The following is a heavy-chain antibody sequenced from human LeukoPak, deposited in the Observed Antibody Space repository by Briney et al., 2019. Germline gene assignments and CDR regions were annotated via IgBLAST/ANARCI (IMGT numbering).Heavy chain of an antibody. CDR3: AKDGGPWDVVVLAAMYTDWIP. CDR2: ISGSGGST. CDR1: GFTFSSYA. Sequence: GGSLRLSCAASGFTFSSYAMSWVHQAPGKGLEWVSAISGSGGSTYYADSVKGRFTISRDNSKNTLYLQMNSLRAEDTAVYYCAKDGGPWDVVVLAAMYTDWIPWGQGTLVTVSS. J-gene: IGHJ5*02. D-gene: IGHD2-2*01. V-gene: IGHV3-23*01.